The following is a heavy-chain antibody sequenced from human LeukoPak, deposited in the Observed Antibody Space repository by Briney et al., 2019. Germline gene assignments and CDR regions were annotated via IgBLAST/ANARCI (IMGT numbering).Heavy chain of an antibody. D-gene: IGHD3-10*01. CDR1: GFTFSSYW. J-gene: IGHJ4*02. CDR3: AKGHYYGSGSLDY. V-gene: IGHV3-7*01. Sequence: GGSLRLSCAASGFTFSSYWMNWVRQAPGKGLEWVANINQDGTEKFYVDSVKGRFTISRDNAKNSLYLQMNSLTGEDTAVYYCAKGHYYGSGSLDYWGQGTLVTVSS. CDR2: INQDGTEK.